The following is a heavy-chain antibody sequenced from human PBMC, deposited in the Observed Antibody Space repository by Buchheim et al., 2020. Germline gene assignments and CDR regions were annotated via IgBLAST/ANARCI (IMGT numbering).Heavy chain of an antibody. V-gene: IGHV1-46*01. D-gene: IGHD5-18*01. CDR2: INPSGGST. Sequence: QVQLVQSGAEVKKPGASVKVSCKASGYTFTSYYMHWVRQAPGQGLEWMGIINPSGGSTSYAQKFQGRVTMTRDTSTSTGYMELSSLRSEDTAVYYCARGAGLGKSAGYSYPPFDYWGQGTL. J-gene: IGHJ4*02. CDR1: GYTFTSYY. CDR3: ARGAGLGKSAGYSYPPFDY.